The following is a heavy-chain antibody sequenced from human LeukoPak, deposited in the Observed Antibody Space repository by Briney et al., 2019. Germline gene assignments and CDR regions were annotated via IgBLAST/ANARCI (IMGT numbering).Heavy chain of an antibody. J-gene: IGHJ4*02. CDR3: ARGADIVVVVAALDY. Sequence: GGSLRLSCAASGFTFSSYGMSWVRQAPGKGLEWVANIKQDGSEKYYVDSVKGRFTISRDNAKNSLYLQMNSLRAEDTAVYYCARGADIVVVVAALDYWGQGTLVTVSS. V-gene: IGHV3-7*01. D-gene: IGHD2-15*01. CDR2: IKQDGSEK. CDR1: GFTFSSYG.